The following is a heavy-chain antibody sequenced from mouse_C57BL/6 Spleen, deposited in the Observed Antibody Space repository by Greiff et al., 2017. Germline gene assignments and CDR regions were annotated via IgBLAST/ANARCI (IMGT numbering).Heavy chain of an antibody. J-gene: IGHJ1*03. Sequence: EVQLQQSGPELVKPGASVKISCKASGYTFTDYYMNWVKQSHGKSLEWIGDINPNNGGTSYNQKFKGKATLTVDKSSSTAYMELRSLTSEDSAVYYCARPYSNYEYFDVWGTGTTVTVSS. CDR1: GYTFTDYY. CDR3: ARPYSNYEYFDV. CDR2: INPNNGGT. D-gene: IGHD2-5*01. V-gene: IGHV1-26*01.